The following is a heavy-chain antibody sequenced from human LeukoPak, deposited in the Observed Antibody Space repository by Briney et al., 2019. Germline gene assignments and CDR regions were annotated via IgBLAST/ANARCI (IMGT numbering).Heavy chain of an antibody. J-gene: IGHJ4*02. Sequence: ASVTVSCKASGYTFTSYDINWVRQATGQGLEWMGWMNPNSGNTGYAQKFQGRVTMTRNTSISTAYMELSSLRSEDTAVYYCARGPIDDYGDSLPPDYWGQGTLVTVSS. CDR2: MNPNSGNT. D-gene: IGHD4-17*01. CDR3: ARGPIDDYGDSLPPDY. V-gene: IGHV1-8*01. CDR1: GYTFTSYD.